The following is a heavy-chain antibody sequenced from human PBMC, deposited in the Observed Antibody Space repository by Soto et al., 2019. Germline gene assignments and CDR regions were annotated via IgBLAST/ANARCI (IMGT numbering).Heavy chain of an antibody. D-gene: IGHD6-13*01. CDR1: GFTFSSYS. CDR2: ISSSSSYI. J-gene: IGHJ5*02. CDR3: ARPGSPAAGRVGWFDP. V-gene: IGHV3-21*01. Sequence: AGGSLRLSCAASGFTFSSYSMNWVRQAPGKGLEWVSSISSSSSYIYYADSVKGRFTISRDNAKNSLYLQMNSLRAEDTAVYYCARPGSPAAGRVGWFDPWGQGTLVTVSS.